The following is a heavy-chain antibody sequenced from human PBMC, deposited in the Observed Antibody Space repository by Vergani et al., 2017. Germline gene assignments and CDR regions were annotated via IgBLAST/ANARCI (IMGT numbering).Heavy chain of an antibody. D-gene: IGHD3-10*01. Sequence: QVRLQESGPGLVKPSETLSLTCSVSGGSMSGYYWSWIRQPPGKELEWIGYMYHSGNTNYNPSLETRVSISGDTSKNQFSLKLNSVTAADTAVYYCGRVAYFYGLGSRLRDLWGQGSLVTVSS. J-gene: IGHJ5*02. CDR1: GGSMSGYY. CDR3: GRVAYFYGLGSRLRDL. CDR2: MYHSGNT. V-gene: IGHV4-59*01.